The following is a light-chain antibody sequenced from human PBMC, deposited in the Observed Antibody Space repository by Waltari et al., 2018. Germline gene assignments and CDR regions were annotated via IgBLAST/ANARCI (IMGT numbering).Light chain of an antibody. V-gene: IGLV2-8*01. J-gene: IGLJ1*01. CDR2: EVS. CDR3: SSFAGGKYV. Sequence: QSALTQPPSASGSPGQSVTISCTGTSADVGGYNYVSWYQQHPGKAPKLLIYEVSKRPSGVPVRFSGSKSGNTASLTVSGLQAEDEADYYCSSFAGGKYVFGTGTRIAV. CDR1: SADVGGYNY.